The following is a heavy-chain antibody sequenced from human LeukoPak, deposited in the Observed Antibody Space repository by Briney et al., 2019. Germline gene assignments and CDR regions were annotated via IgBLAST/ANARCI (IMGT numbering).Heavy chain of an antibody. J-gene: IGHJ3*02. CDR3: ARWNLDLAYDI. V-gene: IGHV4-59*08. Sequence: PSETLSLTCTLSGGSFSNYYWPWIRQPPGKGLAGRGYIYSTGRISYNPSLESRVTISIDTSKNTFSLKLTSVTAADTAVYFCARWNLDLAYDIWGQGTMVTVSS. D-gene: IGHD1-1*01. CDR2: IYSTGRI. CDR1: GGSFSNYY.